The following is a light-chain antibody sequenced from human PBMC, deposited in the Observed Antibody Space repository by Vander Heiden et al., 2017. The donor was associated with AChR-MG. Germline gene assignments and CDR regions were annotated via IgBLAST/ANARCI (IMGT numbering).Light chain of an antibody. J-gene: IGKJ1*01. CDR2: AAT. CDR1: QSVGTSF. V-gene: IGKV3-20*01. Sequence: EIVLTQPPGTLSLSPGERATLSCRASQSVGTSFLAWYQQKPGQAPRLLVFAATSRATGIPDRFSGSGSGTDFTLTISRLEPEDFAVYYCQQDDTTPRTFGQGTKVEMK. CDR3: QQDDTTPRT.